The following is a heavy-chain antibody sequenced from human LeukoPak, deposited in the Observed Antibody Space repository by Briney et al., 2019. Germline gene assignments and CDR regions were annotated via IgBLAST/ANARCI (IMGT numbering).Heavy chain of an antibody. CDR3: ARGVNSQGTAMVLFDS. CDR2: IIPIFGTA. Sequence: SVKVSCKASGGTFSSYAISWVRQAPGQGLEWMGGIIPIFGTANYAQKFQGRVTITTDESTSTAYMELSSLRSEDTAVYYCARGVNSQGTAMVLFDSWGQGSLVTVSA. V-gene: IGHV1-69*05. CDR1: GGTFSSYA. D-gene: IGHD5-18*01. J-gene: IGHJ4*02.